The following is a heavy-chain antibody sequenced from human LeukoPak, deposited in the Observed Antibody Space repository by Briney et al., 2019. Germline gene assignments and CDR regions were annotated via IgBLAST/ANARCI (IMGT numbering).Heavy chain of an antibody. Sequence: SETLSLTCSVSGASISSYHWSWIRQPAGKGLEWIGLISTSMTTNYNPSLKSRVTMSVDTSKNQFSLKLSSVTAADTAAYYCARDYSYPDYWGQGTLVTVSS. V-gene: IGHV4-4*07. CDR1: GASISSYH. J-gene: IGHJ4*02. D-gene: IGHD3-16*02. CDR2: ISTSMTT. CDR3: ARDYSYPDY.